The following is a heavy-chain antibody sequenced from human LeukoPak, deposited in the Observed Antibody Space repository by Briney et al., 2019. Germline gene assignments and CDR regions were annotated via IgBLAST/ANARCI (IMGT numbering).Heavy chain of an antibody. V-gene: IGHV4-4*09. CDR2: IYTSGST. D-gene: IGHD5-18*01. CDR3: ASSYGYGLVDY. CDR1: GGSISSYY. J-gene: IGHJ4*02. Sequence: PSETLSLTCTVSGGSISSYYWSWIRQPPGKGLEWIGYIYTSGSTNYNPSLKSRVTISVDTSKNQFSLKLSSVTAADTAVYYCASSYGYGLVDYWGQGTLVTVSS.